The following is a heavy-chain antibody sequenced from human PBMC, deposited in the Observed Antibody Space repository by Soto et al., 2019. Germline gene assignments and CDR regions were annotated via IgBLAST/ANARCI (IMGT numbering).Heavy chain of an antibody. CDR2: IYHSGST. CDR3: ARLGAYYQSLDP. V-gene: IGHV4-30-2*01. D-gene: IGHD3-22*01. CDR1: CSAISNVGYS. Sequence: PSETLSLTSALSCSAISNVGYSWLSIQQPPGKGLEWIGYIYHSGSTYYNPSLKSRVTISVDRSKNQFSLKLSSVTAADTAVYYCARLGAYYQSLDPWGPGTLVTVS. J-gene: IGHJ5*02.